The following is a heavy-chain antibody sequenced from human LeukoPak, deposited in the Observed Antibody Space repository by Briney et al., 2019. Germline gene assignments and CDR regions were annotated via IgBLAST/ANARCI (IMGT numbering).Heavy chain of an antibody. CDR1: GGTFSSYA. CDR3: ARREIGDGYNYYFDY. Sequence: SVKASCKASGGTFSSYAISWVRQAPGQGIEWMGRIIPIFGTANYAQKFQGRVTITTDESTSTAYMELSSLRSEDTAVYYCARREIGDGYNYYFDYWGQGTLVTVSS. J-gene: IGHJ4*02. D-gene: IGHD5-24*01. V-gene: IGHV1-69*05. CDR2: IIPIFGTA.